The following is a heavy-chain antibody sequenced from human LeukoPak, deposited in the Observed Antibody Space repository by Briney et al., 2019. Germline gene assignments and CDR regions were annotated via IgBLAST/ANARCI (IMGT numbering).Heavy chain of an antibody. Sequence: SVKVSCXASGGTFSSYAISWVRQAPGQGLEWMGGIIPIFGTANYAQKFQGRVTITTDESTSTAYMELSSLRSEDTAVYYCARDRLGDSSGYYSRWFDPWGQGTLVTVSS. V-gene: IGHV1-69*05. D-gene: IGHD3-22*01. CDR2: IIPIFGTA. J-gene: IGHJ5*02. CDR3: ARDRLGDSSGYYSRWFDP. CDR1: GGTFSSYA.